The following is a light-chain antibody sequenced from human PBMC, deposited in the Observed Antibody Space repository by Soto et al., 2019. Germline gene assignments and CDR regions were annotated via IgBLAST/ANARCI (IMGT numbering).Light chain of an antibody. J-gene: IGLJ2*01. CDR1: SSDVGAYNY. CDR2: DVN. Sequence: QSAESQPASVSGSPGQSITISCTGTSSDVGAYNYVSWYQQHPGKAPKLMIYDVNIRPSGVSNRFSGSKSGNTASLTIPGLQAEDEADYYCTSWTTSTTMKFGGGTKVTVL. V-gene: IGLV2-14*01. CDR3: TSWTTSTTMK.